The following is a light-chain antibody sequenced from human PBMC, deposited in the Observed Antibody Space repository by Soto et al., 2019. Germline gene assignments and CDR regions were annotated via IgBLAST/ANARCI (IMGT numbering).Light chain of an antibody. CDR3: SSYTSSSTRHVV. CDR2: DVS. V-gene: IGLV2-14*01. J-gene: IGLJ2*01. Sequence: QSALTQPASVSGSPGQSITISCTGTSRDVGGYNYVSWYQQHPGKAPKLMIYDVSNRPSGVSNRFSGSKSGNTASLTISGLQAEDEADYYYSSYTSSSTRHVVFGGGTKLTVL. CDR1: SRDVGGYNY.